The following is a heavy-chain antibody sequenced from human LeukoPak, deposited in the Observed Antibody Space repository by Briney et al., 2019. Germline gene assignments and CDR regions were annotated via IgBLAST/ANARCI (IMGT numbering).Heavy chain of an antibody. CDR1: GYTFTSYG. D-gene: IGHD1-1*01. V-gene: IGHV1-18*01. J-gene: IGHJ5*02. CDR3: ARLNWNDFWFDP. Sequence: ASVKVSCKASGYTFTSYGISWVRQAPGQGLEWMGWISAYNGNTNYAQKLQGRVTMTTDTSTSTAYMELRSLRSDDTAVYYCARLNWNDFWFDPWGQGPLVTVSS. CDR2: ISAYNGNT.